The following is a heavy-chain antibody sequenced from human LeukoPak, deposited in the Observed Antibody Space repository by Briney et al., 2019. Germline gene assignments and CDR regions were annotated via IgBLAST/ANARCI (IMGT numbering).Heavy chain of an antibody. CDR2: ISYDGSNK. J-gene: IGHJ4*02. CDR1: GFTFSSYG. D-gene: IGHD4-17*01. Sequence: PGGSLRLSCAASGFTFSSYGMHWVRQAPGKGLEWVAVISYDGSNKYYADSVKGRFTISRDNSKNTLYLQMNSLRAEDTAVYYCAKDLRRGTVTTADYWGQGTLVTVSS. V-gene: IGHV3-30*18. CDR3: AKDLRRGTVTTADY.